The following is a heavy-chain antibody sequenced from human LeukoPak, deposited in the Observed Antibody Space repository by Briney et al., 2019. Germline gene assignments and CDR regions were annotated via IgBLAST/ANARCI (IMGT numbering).Heavy chain of an antibody. V-gene: IGHV3-53*05. CDR3: AKDTGSPADAITMEDNAFDI. CDR2: IYSGGST. Sequence: GGSLRLSWAASGFTVSSNYMSWVRQAPGKGLEWVSVIYSGGSTYYADSVKGRFTISRDNAKNSLYLQMESLRAEDTAVYYCAKDTGSPADAITMEDNAFDIWGQGTMVTVSS. D-gene: IGHD3-3*01. J-gene: IGHJ3*02. CDR1: GFTVSSNY.